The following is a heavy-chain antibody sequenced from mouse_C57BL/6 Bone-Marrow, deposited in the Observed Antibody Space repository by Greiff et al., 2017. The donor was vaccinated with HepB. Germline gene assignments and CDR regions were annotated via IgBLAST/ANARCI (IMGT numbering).Heavy chain of an antibody. D-gene: IGHD1-1*01. J-gene: IGHJ1*03. CDR1: GFTFSSYA. CDR3: TREGVTTVVARYWYFDV. CDR2: ISSGGDYI. V-gene: IGHV5-9-1*02. Sequence: EVQRVESGEGLVKPGGSLKLSCAASGFTFSSYAMSWVRQTPEKRLEWVAYISSGGDYIYYADTVKGRFTISRDNARNTLYLQMSSLKSEDTAMYYCTREGVTTVVARYWYFDVWGTGTTVTVSS.